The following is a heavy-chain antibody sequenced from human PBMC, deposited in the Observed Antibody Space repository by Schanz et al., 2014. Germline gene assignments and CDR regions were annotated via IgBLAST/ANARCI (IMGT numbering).Heavy chain of an antibody. D-gene: IGHD3-10*01. V-gene: IGHV3-48*01. Sequence: EVRLVESGGGLVQPGGFLRLSCEASGFDFNSYSMNWVRQVPGKGPEWLSYIATSSSTRHYADSVKGRVTISRDNAKNSVSLQMRRLRVEDTAVYYCASGVHVSSLQKGLQFWGRGTLVIVSS. J-gene: IGHJ1*01. CDR2: IATSSSTR. CDR3: ASGVHVSSLQKGLQF. CDR1: GFDFNSYS.